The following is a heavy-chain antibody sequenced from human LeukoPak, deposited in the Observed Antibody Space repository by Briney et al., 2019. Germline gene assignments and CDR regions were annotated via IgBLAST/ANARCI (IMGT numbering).Heavy chain of an antibody. J-gene: IGHJ5*01. CDR1: DGSISSAYR. Sequence: SQTLSLTCTVSDGSISSAYRWTWIRQSAGKGLEWIGRVDTSGSTKYNPSLKSRVTISFDTSKNQFSLRLTSVTAADTAVYYCARVLGGYGTGSVGDNWFDSWGQGTLVTVSS. V-gene: IGHV4-61*02. D-gene: IGHD3-10*01. CDR3: ARVLGGYGTGSVGDNWFDS. CDR2: VDTSGST.